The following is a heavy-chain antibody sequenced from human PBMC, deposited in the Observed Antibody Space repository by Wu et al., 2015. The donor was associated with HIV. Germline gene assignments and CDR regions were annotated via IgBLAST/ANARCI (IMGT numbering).Heavy chain of an antibody. Sequence: QVQLVQSGAEVKKPGSSVKVSCKTSGGTFSSYAISWVRQAPGQGLEWMGGIIPIFGTANYAQKFQGRVTITTDESTSTAYMELSSLRSEDTALYYCASLTSTTTRAPSRHFQHWGQGTLVTVSS. CDR2: IIPIFGTA. D-gene: IGHD1-1*01. J-gene: IGHJ1*01. V-gene: IGHV1-69*05. CDR1: GGTFSSYA. CDR3: ASLTSTTTRAPSRHFQH.